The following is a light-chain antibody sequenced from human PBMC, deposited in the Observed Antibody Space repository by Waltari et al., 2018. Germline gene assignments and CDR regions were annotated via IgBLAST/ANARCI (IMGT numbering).Light chain of an antibody. CDR1: QSVSTN. V-gene: IGKV3D-15*01. J-gene: IGKJ2*01. CDR3: QQYNNWPPYI. Sequence: EKVMTQSPTTLSLSPGDRATLSCRASQSVSTNLDWYQQKHGQAPRPLIYGASISATSVPARFSGRGAGTEFTLTISSLQSEDFAVYYCQQYNNWPPYIFGQGSQLEI. CDR2: GAS.